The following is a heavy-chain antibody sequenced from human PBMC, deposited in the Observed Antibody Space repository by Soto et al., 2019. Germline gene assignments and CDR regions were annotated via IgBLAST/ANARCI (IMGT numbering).Heavy chain of an antibody. CDR2: IYHSGST. CDR3: ARGPNWTTLMSGMDV. J-gene: IGHJ6*02. D-gene: IGHD2-8*01. Sequence: SETLSLTCAVSGYSISSGYYWGWIRQPPGKGLEWIGSIYHSGSTYYNPSLKSRVTISVDTSNNQFSLKLTSVTAADTALYYCARGPNWTTLMSGMDVWGQGTTVTVSS. CDR1: GYSISSGYY. V-gene: IGHV4-38-2*01.